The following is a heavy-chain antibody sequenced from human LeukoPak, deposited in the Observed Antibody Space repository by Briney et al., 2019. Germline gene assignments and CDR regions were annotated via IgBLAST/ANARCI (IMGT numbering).Heavy chain of an antibody. Sequence: SETLSLTCTVSGYSITTNYYWAWIRQSPGTGLEWIGSVYHNGETCYNPSLKSRVIISVDTSKNEFSLRLTSVTAADTAVYYCVTPRSWELSDMAVWGKGTTVIVSS. CDR1: GYSITTNYY. J-gene: IGHJ6*03. V-gene: IGHV4-38-2*02. D-gene: IGHD1-26*01. CDR3: VTPRSWELSDMAV. CDR2: VYHNGET.